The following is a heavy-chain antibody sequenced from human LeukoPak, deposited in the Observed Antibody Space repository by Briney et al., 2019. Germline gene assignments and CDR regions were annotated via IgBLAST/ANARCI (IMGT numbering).Heavy chain of an antibody. D-gene: IGHD3-3*01. CDR3: ARYPRNTYYDFWSGYHDAFDI. Sequence: ASVKVSCKASGYTFTSYGISWVRQAPGQGLEWMGWISAYNGNTNYAQKLQGRVTMTTDTSTSTAYMELRSLRSEDTAVYYCARYPRNTYYDFWSGYHDAFDIWGQGTMVTVSS. CDR2: ISAYNGNT. J-gene: IGHJ3*02. CDR1: GYTFTSYG. V-gene: IGHV1-18*01.